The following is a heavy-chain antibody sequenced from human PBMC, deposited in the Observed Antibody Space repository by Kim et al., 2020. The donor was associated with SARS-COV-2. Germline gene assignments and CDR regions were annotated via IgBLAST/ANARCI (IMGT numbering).Heavy chain of an antibody. CDR2: ISGSGAIM. D-gene: IGHD6-13*01. CDR1: GFIFSDYS. CDR3: ARDPAAAAAGRFDY. V-gene: IGHV3-48*02. Sequence: GGSLRLSCAASGFIFSDYSMNWVRQAPGKGLEWVAYISGSGAIMYYADSVKGRFTISRDNAKDSLFLQMDSLRDEDTAVYYCARDPAAAAAGRFDYWGQGTLVTVSS. J-gene: IGHJ4*02.